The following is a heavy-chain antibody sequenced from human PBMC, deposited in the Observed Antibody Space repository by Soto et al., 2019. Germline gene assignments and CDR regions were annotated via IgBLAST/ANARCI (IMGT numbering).Heavy chain of an antibody. Sequence: GLLRLSWAAAGFTFSNYWMSWVRQAPGKGLEWVANIKQDGGDQYYVDSVKGRFSISRDNAKNSLYLQMNSLRAEDTAVYYCARDEAIDYWGQGTRVTVS. V-gene: IGHV3-7*03. CDR2: IKQDGGDQ. CDR3: ARDEAIDY. CDR1: GFTFSNYW. J-gene: IGHJ4*02.